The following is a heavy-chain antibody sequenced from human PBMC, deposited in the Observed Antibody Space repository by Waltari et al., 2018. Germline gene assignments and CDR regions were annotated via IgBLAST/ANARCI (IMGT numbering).Heavy chain of an antibody. J-gene: IGHJ6*02. Sequence: EVQLVESGGGLIQPGGSLRLSCAASGFTVSSNYMSWVRQAPGKGLEWVSVIYSGGSTYYADSVKGRVTISRDNSKNTLYLQMNSLRAEDTAVYYCARDRGTVTTYYYYYGMDVWGQGTTVTVSS. D-gene: IGHD4-4*01. CDR2: IYSGGST. V-gene: IGHV3-53*01. CDR3: ARDRGTVTTYYYYYGMDV. CDR1: GFTVSSNY.